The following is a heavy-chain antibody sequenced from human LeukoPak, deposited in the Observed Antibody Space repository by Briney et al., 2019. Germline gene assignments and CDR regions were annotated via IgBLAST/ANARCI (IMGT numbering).Heavy chain of an antibody. CDR1: GFTFSSYA. J-gene: IGHJ5*01. Sequence: GGSLRLSCAASGFTFSSYAMSWVRQAPGKGLEWVSAISGSGGSTYYADSVKGRFTISRDNSKNTLYLQMNSLRAEDTAVYYCAKDIRQLIFGVVANWFDSWGQGTLVTVSS. CDR3: AKDIRQLIFGVVANWFDS. V-gene: IGHV3-23*01. CDR2: ISGSGGST. D-gene: IGHD3-3*01.